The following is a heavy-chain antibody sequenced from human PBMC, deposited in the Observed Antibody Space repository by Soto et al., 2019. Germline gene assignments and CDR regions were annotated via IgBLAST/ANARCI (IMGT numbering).Heavy chain of an antibody. D-gene: IGHD1-26*01. J-gene: IGHJ2*01. CDR2: INPNSGGT. CDR1: GYTFTDYY. CDR3: ARGGSLNWYFDL. V-gene: IGHV1-2*04. Sequence: ASVKVSCKASGYTFTDYYLHWVRQAPGQGLEWMGWINPNSGGTHYAQKFQGWVTMTRDTSITTAYMELNRLTSDDTAVYYCARGGSLNWYFDLWGRGTLVTVSS.